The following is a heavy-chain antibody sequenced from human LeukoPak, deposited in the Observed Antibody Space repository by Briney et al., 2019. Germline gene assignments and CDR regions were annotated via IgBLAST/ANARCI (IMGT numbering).Heavy chain of an antibody. J-gene: IGHJ4*02. D-gene: IGHD2-15*01. CDR2: IKQDGSEN. CDR3: ARDGVIVVVAEGFDY. CDR1: GFTFSNYW. V-gene: IGHV3-7*01. Sequence: GGSLRLSCAASGFTFSNYWMSWVRQAPGKGLEWVANIKQDGSENYYVDSVKGRFNISRDNAKNSLYLQMNSLRAEDTAVYYCARDGVIVVVAEGFDYRGQGTLVTVSS.